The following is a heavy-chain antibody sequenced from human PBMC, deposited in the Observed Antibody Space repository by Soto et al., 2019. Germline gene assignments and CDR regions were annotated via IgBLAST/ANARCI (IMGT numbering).Heavy chain of an antibody. J-gene: IGHJ4*02. CDR3: ARVANGLFFDY. Sequence: QVQLMQSRPXMXKPGASVQVSCKASGYSFVNYGIIWVRQAPGQGLEWMGWISGFNGKTNYAQHLQDRVTMTTEKSTGTAYMELRSLTSDDTAVYYCARVANGLFFDYWGQGTPVTVSS. V-gene: IGHV1-18*01. CDR1: GYSFVNYG. CDR2: ISGFNGKT. D-gene: IGHD3-10*01.